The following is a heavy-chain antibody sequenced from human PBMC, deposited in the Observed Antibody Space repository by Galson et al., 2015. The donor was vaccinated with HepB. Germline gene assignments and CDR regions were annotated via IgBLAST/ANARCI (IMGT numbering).Heavy chain of an antibody. CDR3: ARHRVTPDY. J-gene: IGHJ4*02. V-gene: IGHV3-30*09. CDR2: ISYDGNTK. CDR1: GFTFSAYA. D-gene: IGHD4-23*01. Sequence: SLRLSCAASGFTFSAYAMHWVRQAPGKGLEWVAVISYDGNTKYYADSVRGRFAVSRDNSRNTLHLQLNSLRPEDTAMYYCARHRVTPDYWGQGTLVTVS.